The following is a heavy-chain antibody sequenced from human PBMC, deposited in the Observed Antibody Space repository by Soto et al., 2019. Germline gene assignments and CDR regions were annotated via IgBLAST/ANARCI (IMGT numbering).Heavy chain of an antibody. Sequence: LRNAAAGVTFINHARNWVRKNPGKGLEWVSTITGGGGGRTNYADSVKGRFTISRDNSKNTLYLQMNSLRAEDTAVYYCAKQPASIRTFDYWGQGALVTVSS. D-gene: IGHD2-2*01. V-gene: IGHV3-23*01. CDR1: GVTFINHA. CDR3: AKQPASIRTFDY. CDR2: ITGGGGGRT. J-gene: IGHJ4*02.